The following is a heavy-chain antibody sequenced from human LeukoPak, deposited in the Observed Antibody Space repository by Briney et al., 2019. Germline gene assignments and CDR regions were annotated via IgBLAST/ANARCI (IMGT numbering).Heavy chain of an antibody. J-gene: IGHJ4*02. Sequence: PSETLSLTCTVSGGSISSSSYYWGWIRQPPGKGLEWIGSIYYSGSTYYNPSLKSRVNISVDTSKNQFSLKLSSVTAADTAVYYCARTPVTTYYDFWSGYRRDYFDYWGQGTLVTVSS. CDR3: ARTPVTTYYDFWSGYRRDYFDY. D-gene: IGHD3-3*01. CDR2: IYYSGST. CDR1: GGSISSSSYY. V-gene: IGHV4-39*07.